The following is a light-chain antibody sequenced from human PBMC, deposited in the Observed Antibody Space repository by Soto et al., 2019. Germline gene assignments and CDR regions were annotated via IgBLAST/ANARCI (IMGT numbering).Light chain of an antibody. V-gene: IGKV3D-15*01. CDR3: RQYNDWPPGT. Sequence: AQAPGTLSLSPGERNSVAYGDSVGLFTEKGAGNIAWFQQKPGQSPRLLVWGASTRLPCVPARFCGSGPRSDYSLSTTSLLPEDFATYYCRQYNDWPPGTFGQGTRLEIK. CDR2: GAS. J-gene: IGKJ5*01. CDR1: VGLFTEKGAGN.